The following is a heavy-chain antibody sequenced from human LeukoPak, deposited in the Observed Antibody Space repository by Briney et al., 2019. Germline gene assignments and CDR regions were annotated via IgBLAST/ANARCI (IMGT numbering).Heavy chain of an antibody. J-gene: IGHJ4*02. D-gene: IGHD2-15*01. V-gene: IGHV1-69*06. CDR3: ARTTSQSIVAAGDY. CDR1: GDTFRRYA. Sequence: AVKVSCKTSGDTFRRYAIIWVRQAPGQGLEWMGGIIPMFGAANYAQKLQGRVTFTADKSTNTVYMDLRSLTSEDTAVYYCARTTSQSIVAAGDYWGQGTLVIVSS. CDR2: IIPMFGAA.